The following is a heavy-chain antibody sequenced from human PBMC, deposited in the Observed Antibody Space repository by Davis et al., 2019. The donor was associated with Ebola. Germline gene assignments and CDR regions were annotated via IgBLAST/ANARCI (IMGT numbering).Heavy chain of an antibody. Sequence: PGGSLRLSCAASGFTFSGSAMHWVRQASGKGLEWVGRIRSKANSYATAYAASVKGRFTISRDDSKNTAYLQMNSLRAEDTAVYYCAKDPELAPDYSNSYYYGMDVWGQGTTVTVSS. CDR1: GFTFSGSA. J-gene: IGHJ6*02. V-gene: IGHV3-73*01. D-gene: IGHD4-11*01. CDR3: AKDPELAPDYSNSYYYGMDV. CDR2: IRSKANSYAT.